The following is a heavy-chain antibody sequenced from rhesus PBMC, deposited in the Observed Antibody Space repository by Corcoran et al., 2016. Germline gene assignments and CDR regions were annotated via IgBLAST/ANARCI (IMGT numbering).Heavy chain of an antibody. Sequence: EVQVVEAGGGLGKPGGALRLSCGGSGFTFSDYYMEWVRQAPGKGVGGVSRISNGGGSTWCADSVKGRFTISRENAKNTLYLQMDSLRAEDTAVYYCARDGYSGSWTLFDYWGQGVLVTVSS. D-gene: IGHD6-25*01. CDR2: ISNGGGST. CDR3: ARDGYSGSWTLFDY. V-gene: IGHV3-178*01. J-gene: IGHJ4*01. CDR1: GFTFSDYY.